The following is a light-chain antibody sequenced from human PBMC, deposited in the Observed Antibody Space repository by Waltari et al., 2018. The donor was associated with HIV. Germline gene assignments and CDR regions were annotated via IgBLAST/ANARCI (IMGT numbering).Light chain of an antibody. J-gene: IGKJ2*01. CDR2: LGS. CDR3: MQALQTPPA. V-gene: IGKV2-28*01. CDR1: QSLLHNNGNNF. Sequence: DIVTSHSPPSLPVSPGEPASPLSSSSQSLLHNNGNNFLDWCLEEARRSPQRLIYLGSSRASGVPDRFSGRGSGTDFTLNISKVEAEDVGVYYCMQALQTPPAFGQGTKLEIK.